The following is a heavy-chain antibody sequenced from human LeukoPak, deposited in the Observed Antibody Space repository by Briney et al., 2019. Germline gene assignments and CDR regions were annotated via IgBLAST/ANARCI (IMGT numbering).Heavy chain of an antibody. V-gene: IGHV3-64*01. J-gene: IGHJ3*01. CDR3: ARRYSSGWYAFDV. CDR1: GFTFSSYA. CDR2: ISSNGGST. Sequence: GGSLRLSCAASGFTFSSYAMHWVRQAPGKGLEYVSAISSNGGSTYYANSVKGRFTISRDNSKNTLYLQMGSLRAEDMAVYYCARRYSSGWYAFDVWGQGTMVTVSS. D-gene: IGHD6-19*01.